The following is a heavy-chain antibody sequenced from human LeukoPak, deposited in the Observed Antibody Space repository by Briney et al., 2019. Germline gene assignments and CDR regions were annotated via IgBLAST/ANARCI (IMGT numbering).Heavy chain of an antibody. J-gene: IGHJ6*03. Sequence: PGGSLRLSCAASGFTFSDYYMSWIRQAPGKGLEWVSYISSSGSTMYYADSVRGRFTISRDNAKNSLYLQMNSLRAEDTAVYYCARDLTVTHYMDVWGKGTTVTVSS. CDR1: GFTFSDYY. D-gene: IGHD4-11*01. CDR3: ARDLTVTHYMDV. CDR2: ISSSGSTM. V-gene: IGHV3-11*04.